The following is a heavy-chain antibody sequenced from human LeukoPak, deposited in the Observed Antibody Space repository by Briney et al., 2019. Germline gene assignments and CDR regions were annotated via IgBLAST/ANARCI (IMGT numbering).Heavy chain of an antibody. D-gene: IGHD2-2*01. CDR3: ARSIAVVVPAAIRDGGNSDQYSSWFDP. Sequence: GESLKISCKGSGYSFTSYWIGWVRQMPGKGLEWMGIIYPGDSDTRYSPSFQGQVTISADKSISTAYLQWSSLKASDTAMYYCARSIAVVVPAAIRDGGNSDQYSSWFDPWGQGTLVTVSS. J-gene: IGHJ5*02. CDR2: IYPGDSDT. CDR1: GYSFTSYW. V-gene: IGHV5-51*01.